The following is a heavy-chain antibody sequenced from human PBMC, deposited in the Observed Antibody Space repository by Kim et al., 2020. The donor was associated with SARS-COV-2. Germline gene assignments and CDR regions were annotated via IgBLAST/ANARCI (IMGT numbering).Heavy chain of an antibody. J-gene: IGHJ4*02. CDR2: YIGGTT. CDR3: ARGQGIR. D-gene: IGHD3-3*02. Sequence: YIGGTTYYADSVKGRFTISRDKSKNTLCLQMNSLRAEDTAVYYCARGQGIRGGQGTLVTVSS. V-gene: IGHV3-53*01.